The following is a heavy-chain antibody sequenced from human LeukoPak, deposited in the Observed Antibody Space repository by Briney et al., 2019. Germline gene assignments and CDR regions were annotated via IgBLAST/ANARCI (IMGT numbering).Heavy chain of an antibody. CDR1: GFTFSDYS. J-gene: IGHJ4*02. CDR2: IDGSGDTI. Sequence: GGSLRLSCAASGFTFSDYSMNWVRQAPGKGLEWVSYIDGSGDTIYYADSVKGRFTISRDNAKNSLDLQMNSLRDEGTAVYYCSRRFDCWGQGTLVTVSS. V-gene: IGHV3-48*02. CDR3: SRRFDC.